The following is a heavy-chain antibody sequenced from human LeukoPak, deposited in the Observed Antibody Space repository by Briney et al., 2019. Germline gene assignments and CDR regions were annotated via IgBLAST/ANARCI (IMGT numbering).Heavy chain of an antibody. CDR1: GFTFSDYS. J-gene: IGHJ4*02. CDR2: IDGSGDTI. Sequence: GGSLRLSCAASGFTFSDYSMNWVRQAPGKGLEWVSYIDGSGDTIYYADSVKGRFTISRDNAKNSLDLQMNSLRDEGTAVYYCSRRFDCWGQGTLVTVSS. V-gene: IGHV3-48*02. CDR3: SRRFDC.